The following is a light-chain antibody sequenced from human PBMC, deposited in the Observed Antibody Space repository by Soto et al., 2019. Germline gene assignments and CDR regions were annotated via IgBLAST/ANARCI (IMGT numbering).Light chain of an antibody. V-gene: IGLV2-8*01. CDR2: EVT. CDR3: TSFGDSRV. CDR1: SSDIGAYNY. Sequence: QSALTQPPSASGSPGQSVTISCTGTSSDIGAYNYVSWYQHHPGKAPKLIIYEVTKRPSGVPDRFSASKSGNTAFLTVSGLQAEDEADYYCTSFGDSRVFGGGTQLTVL. J-gene: IGLJ3*02.